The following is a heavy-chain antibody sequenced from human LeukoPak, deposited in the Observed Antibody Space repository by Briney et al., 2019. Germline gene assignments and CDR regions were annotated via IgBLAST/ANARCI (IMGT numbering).Heavy chain of an antibody. V-gene: IGHV4-38-2*01. D-gene: IGHD2-8*01. CDR2: IYHSGST. CDR3: ARMVYAMNFIDY. Sequence: SETLSLTCAVSGYSISSGYYWGWIRQPPGKGLEWIGSIYHSGSTYYNPSLKSRVTISVDTSKNQFSLKLSSVTAADTAVYYCARMVYAMNFIDYWGREPWSPSPQ. CDR1: GYSISSGYY. J-gene: IGHJ4*02.